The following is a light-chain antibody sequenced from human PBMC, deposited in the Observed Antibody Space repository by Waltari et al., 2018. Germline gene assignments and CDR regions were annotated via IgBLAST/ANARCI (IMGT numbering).Light chain of an antibody. CDR2: DNN. Sequence: QSVLTQPPSASATPGQRVTISCSGSSSNIGTNSVNWYQQLPGTAPKLLIYDNNQRPSGVPDRCSGSKSGTSASLAISGLQSEDEADYYCAAWDDSLDGPGFGGGTKLTVL. V-gene: IGLV1-44*01. J-gene: IGLJ2*01. CDR1: SSNIGTNS. CDR3: AAWDDSLDGPG.